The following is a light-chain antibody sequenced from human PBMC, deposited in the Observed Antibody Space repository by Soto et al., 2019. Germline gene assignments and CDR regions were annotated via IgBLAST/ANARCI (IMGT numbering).Light chain of an antibody. CDR3: CIYATKYI. V-gene: IGLV2-11*01. CDR1: LSDVAVYEY. Sequence: QSALIQPRSVSASLGQSVTISCTGSLSDVAVYEYVSWYQQQPDKAPKLMIYDVNKRASGVPDRFSGSKSGNAASLIISGLQVADEADYYCCIYATKYIFGTGTKATVL. J-gene: IGLJ1*01. CDR2: DVN.